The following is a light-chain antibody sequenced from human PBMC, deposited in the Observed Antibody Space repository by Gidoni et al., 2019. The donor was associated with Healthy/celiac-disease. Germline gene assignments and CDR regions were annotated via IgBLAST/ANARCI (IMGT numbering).Light chain of an antibody. Sequence: AIRMTQSPSSFSASTGDRVTITCRASQGISSYLAWYQQTPGKAPKLLIYAASTLQSGVPSRFSGSGSGTDFTLTISCLQSEDFATYYCQQYYSYPAYTFGQGTKLEIK. CDR1: QGISSY. V-gene: IGKV1-8*01. CDR2: AAS. J-gene: IGKJ2*01. CDR3: QQYYSYPAYT.